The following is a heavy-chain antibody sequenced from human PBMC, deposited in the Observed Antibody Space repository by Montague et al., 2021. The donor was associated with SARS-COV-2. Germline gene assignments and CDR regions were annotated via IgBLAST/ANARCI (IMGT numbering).Heavy chain of an antibody. Sequence: SETLSLTCTVSGGSISSSSYYWGWIRQPPGKGLEWIGSISYSGSTYYNPSLKSRVTISVDTSKNQFSLKLNSVTAADTAVYYCARLASGWWELTLDYWGQGALVTVSS. J-gene: IGHJ4*02. V-gene: IGHV4-39*01. CDR3: ARLASGWWELTLDY. CDR1: GGSISSSSYY. CDR2: ISYSGST. D-gene: IGHD2-15*01.